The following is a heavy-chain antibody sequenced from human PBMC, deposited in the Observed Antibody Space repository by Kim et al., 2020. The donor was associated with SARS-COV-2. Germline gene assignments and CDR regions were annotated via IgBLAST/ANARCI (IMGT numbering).Heavy chain of an antibody. CDR1: GGTFSSYA. CDR3: ARVPFKDRRLPAAPGGDRYYYGMDV. J-gene: IGHJ6*02. Sequence: SVKVSCKASGGTFSSYAISWVRQAPGQGLEWMGGIIPIFGTANYAQKFQGRVTITADESTSTAYMELSSLRSEDTAVYYCARVPFKDRRLPAAPGGDRYYYGMDVWGQGTTVTVSS. CDR2: IIPIFGTA. D-gene: IGHD2-2*01. V-gene: IGHV1-69*13.